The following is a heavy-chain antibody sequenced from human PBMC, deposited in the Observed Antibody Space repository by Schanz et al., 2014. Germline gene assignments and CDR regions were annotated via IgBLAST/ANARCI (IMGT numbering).Heavy chain of an antibody. D-gene: IGHD1-1*01. Sequence: VQLVESGGGVVRPGGSLRLSCAASGFTFENYALTWIRQPPGRGLEWVSYIGNGGVTIYYADSVKGRFTISRDNSKNTLYLQMDSLRAEDTAVYFCAKKVPAYNPFDSWGQGTLVTVSS. J-gene: IGHJ4*02. CDR1: GFTFENYA. V-gene: IGHV3-11*01. CDR3: AKKVPAYNPFDS. CDR2: IGNGGVTI.